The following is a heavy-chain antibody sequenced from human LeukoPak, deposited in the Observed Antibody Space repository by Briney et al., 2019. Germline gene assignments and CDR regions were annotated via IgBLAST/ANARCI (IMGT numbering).Heavy chain of an antibody. D-gene: IGHD6-19*01. CDR3: AKDSLFLSDWYNAVFDY. Sequence: GGSLRLSSAASGFTFDDYAMHWVRQAPGKGLEWVSGISWNSGSIAYADSVKGRFTISRDNAKNSLYLQMNSLRTEDTALYYCAKDSLFLSDWYNAVFDYWGQGTLVTVSS. CDR1: GFTFDDYA. V-gene: IGHV3-9*01. CDR2: ISWNSGSI. J-gene: IGHJ4*02.